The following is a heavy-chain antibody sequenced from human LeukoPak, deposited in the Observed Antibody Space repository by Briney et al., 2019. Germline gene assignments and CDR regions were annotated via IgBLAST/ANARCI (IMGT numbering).Heavy chain of an antibody. Sequence: ASVKVSCKVSGYTLTEISLHWVRQAPGKGLEWMGGFDREDGETMYAQKFQGRVTMTEDTSTDTAFMELSSLRSEDTAVYYCATVGYSYGAFDYWGQGALVIVSS. CDR2: FDREDGET. CDR3: ATVGYSYGAFDY. D-gene: IGHD5-18*01. J-gene: IGHJ4*02. CDR1: GYTLTEIS. V-gene: IGHV1-24*01.